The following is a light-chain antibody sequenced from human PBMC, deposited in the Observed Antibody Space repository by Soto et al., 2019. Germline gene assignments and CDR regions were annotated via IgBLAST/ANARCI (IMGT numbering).Light chain of an antibody. J-gene: IGLJ2*01. V-gene: IGLV2-14*01. CDR2: EVS. CDR3: SPYNSSSPVV. Sequence: QSVLTQPASVSGSPGQSITISCTGTSSDVGGYNYVSWYQQHPGKAPKLMIYEVSNRPSGVSNRFSGSKSGNTASLTISGLQAGDEAGYYCSPYNSSSPVVFGRRTQLAVL. CDR1: SSDVGGYNY.